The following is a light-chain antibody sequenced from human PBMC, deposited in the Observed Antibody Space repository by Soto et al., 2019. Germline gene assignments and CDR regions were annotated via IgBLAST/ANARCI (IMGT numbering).Light chain of an antibody. V-gene: IGKV3-20*01. CDR3: QQYGSSPRT. Sequence: EIVMTQSPATLSVSPGERATLSCRASQRVSNDFAWYQQKPDQAPRLLIYGASSRATGIPDRFSGSGSGTDFTLTISRLEPEDFAVYYCQQYGSSPRTFGQGTKVDIK. CDR1: QRVSND. J-gene: IGKJ1*01. CDR2: GAS.